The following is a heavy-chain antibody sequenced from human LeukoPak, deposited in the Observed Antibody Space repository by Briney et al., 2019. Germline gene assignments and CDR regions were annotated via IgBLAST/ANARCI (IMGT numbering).Heavy chain of an antibody. CDR1: GGTFSSYA. CDR2: IIPILGIA. Sequence: SVKVSCKASGGTFSSYAISWVRQAPGQGLEWMGRIIPILGIANYAQKFQGRVTITADKSTSTAYMELSSLRSEDTAVYYCAREHCSSTSCHFQALDYWGQGTLVTVSS. D-gene: IGHD2-2*01. CDR3: AREHCSSTSCHFQALDY. J-gene: IGHJ4*02. V-gene: IGHV1-69*04.